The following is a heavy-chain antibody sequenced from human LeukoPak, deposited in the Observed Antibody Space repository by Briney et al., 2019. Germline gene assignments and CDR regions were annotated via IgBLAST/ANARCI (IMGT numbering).Heavy chain of an antibody. V-gene: IGHV3-74*01. J-gene: IGHJ4*02. D-gene: IGHD5-24*01. CDR3: ARGADGYNWEFDY. CDR2: INSDGSST. Sequence: GGSLRLSCAASGFTFSSYWMHWVRQAPGKGLVWVSRINSDGSSTSYADSVKGRFTISRDNAKNTLYLQMNSLRAEDTAVYYCARGADGYNWEFDYWGQGTLVTVSS. CDR1: GFTFSSYW.